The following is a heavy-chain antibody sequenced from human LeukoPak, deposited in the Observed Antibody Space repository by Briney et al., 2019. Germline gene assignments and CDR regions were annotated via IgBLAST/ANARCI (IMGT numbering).Heavy chain of an antibody. V-gene: IGHV3-23*01. CDR1: GFAFSSYV. CDR2: ISGSGGST. J-gene: IGHJ5*02. Sequence: GGSLRLSCAASGFAFSSYVMTWVRQAPGKELEWVSAISGSGGSTYYADSVKGRFTISRDNSKNTLYLQMNSLRAEDTAVYYCAKVTNWFDPWGQGTLVTVSS. CDR3: AKVTNWFDP.